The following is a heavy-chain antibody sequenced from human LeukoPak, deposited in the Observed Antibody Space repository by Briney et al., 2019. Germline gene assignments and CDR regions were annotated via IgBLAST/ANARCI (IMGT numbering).Heavy chain of an antibody. D-gene: IGHD5-12*01. CDR3: ATTLSGYDPIDY. Sequence: GASVKVSFKVSGYTLTELSMHWVRQAPGKGLEWMGGFDPEDGETIYAQKFQGRVTMTEDTSTDTAYMELSSLRSEDTAVYYCATTLSGYDPIDYWGQGTLVTVSS. CDR2: FDPEDGET. V-gene: IGHV1-24*01. CDR1: GYTLTELS. J-gene: IGHJ4*02.